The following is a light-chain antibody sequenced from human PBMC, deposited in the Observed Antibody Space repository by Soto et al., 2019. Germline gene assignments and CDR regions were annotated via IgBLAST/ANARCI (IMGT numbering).Light chain of an antibody. J-gene: IGLJ2*01. CDR2: EVT. CDR3: CSYTTTNSRV. Sequence: QSVLTQPASVSASPGQSITISCTGSSSDVGGHDYVSWYQQYPGKAPKPIIYEVTKRPSGISDRFSASKSGNTASLTISGLQVEDEADYYCCSYTTTNSRVFGGGTKLTVL. V-gene: IGLV2-14*01. CDR1: SSDVGGHDY.